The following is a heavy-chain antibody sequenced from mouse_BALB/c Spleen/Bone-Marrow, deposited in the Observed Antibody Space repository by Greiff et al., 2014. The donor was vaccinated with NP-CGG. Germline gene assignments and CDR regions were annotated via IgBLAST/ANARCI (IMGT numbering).Heavy chain of an antibody. Sequence: VKLMESGPGLVAPSQSLSITCTVSGFSLTDYGVSWIRQPPGKGLEWLEVIWGGGITYYNSTLKSRLSISKDNSKSQVFLKMNSLQTDDTAMYYCAKHDTTVVLDYWGQGTTLTVSS. D-gene: IGHD1-1*01. CDR2: IWGGGIT. CDR1: GFSLTDYG. CDR3: AKHDTTVVLDY. V-gene: IGHV2-6-5*01. J-gene: IGHJ2*01.